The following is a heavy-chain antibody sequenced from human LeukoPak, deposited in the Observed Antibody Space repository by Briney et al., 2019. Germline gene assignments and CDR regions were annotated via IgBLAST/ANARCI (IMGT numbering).Heavy chain of an antibody. CDR1: GGSISTSSYS. Sequence: PSETLSLTCTVSGGSISTSSYSWGWIRQPPEKGLEWIGTIYYSGSTYYNPSLKSRVTISVDTSKNQFSLNLSSLTAADTAVYYCARQVPGGYNLYYFNCWGQGTLVTVSS. CDR3: ARQVPGGYNLYYFNC. CDR2: IYYSGST. V-gene: IGHV4-39*01. D-gene: IGHD5-24*01. J-gene: IGHJ4*01.